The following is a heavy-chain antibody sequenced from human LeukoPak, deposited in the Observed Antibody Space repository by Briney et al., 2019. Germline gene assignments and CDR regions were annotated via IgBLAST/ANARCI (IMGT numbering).Heavy chain of an antibody. V-gene: IGHV4-34*01. CDR1: SGSFSGYY. Sequence: SETLSLTCAVYSGSFSGYYWSWIRQPPGKGLEWIGEINHSGSTNYNPSLKSRVTISVDTSKNQFSLKLSSVTAADTAVYYCARGGVTTGREGDYWGQGTLVTVS. J-gene: IGHJ4*02. CDR2: INHSGST. CDR3: ARGGVTTGREGDY. D-gene: IGHD4-17*01.